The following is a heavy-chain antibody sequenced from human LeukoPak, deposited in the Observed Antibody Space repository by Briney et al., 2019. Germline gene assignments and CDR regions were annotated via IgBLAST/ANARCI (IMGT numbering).Heavy chain of an antibody. J-gene: IGHJ3*02. D-gene: IGHD3-22*01. V-gene: IGHV1-2*02. CDR2: INPKSGGT. CDR1: GYTFTDYY. Sequence: ASVKVSCKASGYTFTDYYMHWVRHAPGQGLEWMGWINPKSGGTNHAQRFQGRVTMTRDTSISTAYMELSSLGSDDTAVYYCARQGGPMTVVVKVASDIWGQGTMVTVSS. CDR3: ARQGGPMTVVVKVASDI.